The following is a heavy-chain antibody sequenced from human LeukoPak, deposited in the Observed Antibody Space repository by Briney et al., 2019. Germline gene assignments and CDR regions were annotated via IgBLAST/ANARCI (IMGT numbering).Heavy chain of an antibody. J-gene: IGHJ4*02. Sequence: SETLSLTCAVYGGSFSGYYWSWIRQPPGKGLEWIGEINHSGSTNYNPSLKSRVTISVDTSKNQFSLKLSSVTAADTAVYYCARGERYGGNSVGRGQGTLVTVSS. CDR3: ARGERYGGNSVG. V-gene: IGHV4-34*01. D-gene: IGHD4-23*01. CDR2: INHSGST. CDR1: GGSFSGYY.